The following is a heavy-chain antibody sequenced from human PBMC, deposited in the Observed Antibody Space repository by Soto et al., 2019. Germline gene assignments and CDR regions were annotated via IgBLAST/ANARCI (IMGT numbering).Heavy chain of an antibody. J-gene: IGHJ6*04. Sequence: QVQLVQSAGEVKEPGASLKVAFKASGYSFSTYGISWVRQAPGQGLEWMGGISTSNGYTNYAQKFQGRVSMTTDTSTHTAYMEVRSLRSDDTALYFCARDRSFAILGWSPSDSYGMDVWGKGTSFTVSS. CDR3: ARDRSFAILGWSPSDSYGMDV. CDR1: GYSFSTYG. V-gene: IGHV1-18*01. D-gene: IGHD3-3*01. CDR2: ISTSNGYT.